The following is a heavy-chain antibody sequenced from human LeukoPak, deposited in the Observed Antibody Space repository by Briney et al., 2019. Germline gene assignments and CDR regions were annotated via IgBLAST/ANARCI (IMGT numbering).Heavy chain of an antibody. D-gene: IGHD4-17*01. V-gene: IGHV3-23*01. J-gene: IGHJ4*02. CDR2: ISGSGGST. CDR3: AIFMTTVTISGFDY. CDR1: GFTFSSYA. Sequence: GGSLRLSCAASGFTFSSYAMSWVRQAPGKGLEWVSAISGSGGSTYYADSVKGRFTISRDNSKNTLYLQMNSLRAEDTAVYYRAIFMTTVTISGFDYWGQGTLVTVSS.